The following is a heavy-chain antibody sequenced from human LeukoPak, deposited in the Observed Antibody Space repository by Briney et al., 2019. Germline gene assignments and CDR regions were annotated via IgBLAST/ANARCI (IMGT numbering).Heavy chain of an antibody. CDR2: ISAYNGNT. V-gene: IGHV1-18*01. J-gene: IGHJ4*02. Sequence: ASVKVSCRASGYTFTSYGISWVRQAPGQGLEWMGWISAYNGNTNYAQKLQGRVTMTTDTSTSTAYMELRSLRSDDTAVYYCARYEAYCGGDCYSDYWGQGTLVTVSS. CDR3: ARYEAYCGGDCYSDY. CDR1: GYTFTSYG. D-gene: IGHD2-21*02.